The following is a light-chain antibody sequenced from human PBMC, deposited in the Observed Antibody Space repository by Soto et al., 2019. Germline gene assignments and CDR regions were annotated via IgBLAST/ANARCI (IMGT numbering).Light chain of an antibody. CDR2: GAS. V-gene: IGKV3-15*01. CDR1: QSVSSN. CDR3: QQYGSSPQT. Sequence: EIVMTQSPATLSVSPGGRATLSCRASQSVSSNLAWYQQKPGQAPRLLIYGASTRATGFPARFSGSGSGTEFTLTISSLQSEDFAVYYCQQYGSSPQTFGGGTKVEIK. J-gene: IGKJ4*01.